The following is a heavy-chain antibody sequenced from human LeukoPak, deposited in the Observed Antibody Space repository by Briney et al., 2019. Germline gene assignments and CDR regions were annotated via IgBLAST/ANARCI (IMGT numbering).Heavy chain of an antibody. CDR2: ISSSGSAI. CDR1: GFTFSSYE. V-gene: IGHV3-48*03. CDR3: AREKLSFFDSSGYFDY. Sequence: GGSLRLSCAASGFTFSSYEMNWVRQAPGKGLEWVSFISSSGSAIHYADSVRGRFTISRDNAKSSLYLQMSRLRAEDTAVYYCAREKLSFFDSSGYFDYWGQGTLVTVSS. D-gene: IGHD3-22*01. J-gene: IGHJ4*02.